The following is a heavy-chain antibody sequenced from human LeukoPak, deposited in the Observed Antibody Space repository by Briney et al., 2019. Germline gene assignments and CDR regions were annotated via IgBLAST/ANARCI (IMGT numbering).Heavy chain of an antibody. CDR1: GGSISSGGYY. J-gene: IGHJ5*02. CDR3: AREGADYYDSSGLFDP. Sequence: SETLSLTCTVAGGSISSGGYYWSCIRQHPGKGLECIGYIYYSGSTYYNPSLKSRVTISVDTSKNQFSLKLSSVTAADTAVYYCAREGADYYDSSGLFDPWCQGTLVTVSS. V-gene: IGHV4-31*03. D-gene: IGHD3-22*01. CDR2: IYYSGST.